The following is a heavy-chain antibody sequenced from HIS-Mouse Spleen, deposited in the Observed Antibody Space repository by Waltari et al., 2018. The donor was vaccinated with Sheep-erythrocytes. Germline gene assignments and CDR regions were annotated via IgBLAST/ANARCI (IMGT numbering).Heavy chain of an antibody. J-gene: IGHJ4*02. CDR2: ISGSGGRT. Sequence: EVPLLESGGGLVQPGGSLRLSCAASGFPFRSYAMGWVRPAPGKGLEWVSAISGSGGRTYYADSVKGRFTISRDNSKNTLYLQMNSLRAEDTAVYYCAKVLSRSSTREADYWGQGTLVTVSS. CDR1: GFPFRSYA. V-gene: IGHV3-23*01. CDR3: AKVLSRSSTREADY. D-gene: IGHD2-2*01.